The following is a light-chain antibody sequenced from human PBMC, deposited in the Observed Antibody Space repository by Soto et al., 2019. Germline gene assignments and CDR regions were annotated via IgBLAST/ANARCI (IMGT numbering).Light chain of an antibody. V-gene: IGKV3-11*01. CDR1: QNVGGY. Sequence: EIVFTQSPATLSLSPGERATLSCRASQNVGGYLAWYQQKPGQAPRLLIYDASYRAAGIPTRFSGSGSGTDFTLTISRLEPEDFAVYYCQQYNNWPRTFGQGTKVDIK. J-gene: IGKJ1*01. CDR2: DAS. CDR3: QQYNNWPRT.